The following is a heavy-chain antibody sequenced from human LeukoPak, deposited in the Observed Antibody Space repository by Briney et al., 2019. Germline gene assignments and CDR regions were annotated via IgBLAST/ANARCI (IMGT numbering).Heavy chain of an antibody. D-gene: IGHD3-3*01. V-gene: IGHV3-7*01. CDR1: GFTFSSFW. Sequence: GGSLRLSCAASGFTFSSFWMSWVRQAPGKGLEWVANIKQDGSEKYYVDSVRGRFTISRDNAKNTLYLQMNSLRAEDTAVYYCARDSAPYYDFWSGINYWGQGTLVTVSS. CDR2: IKQDGSEK. J-gene: IGHJ4*02. CDR3: ARDSAPYYDFWSGINY.